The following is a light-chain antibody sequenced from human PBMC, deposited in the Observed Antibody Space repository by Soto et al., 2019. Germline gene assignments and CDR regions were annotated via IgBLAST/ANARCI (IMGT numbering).Light chain of an antibody. Sequence: RLTQSPSSLSASVGDTVTISCRASQDISTYLAWYQQKPGKAPTLLIFGASSLHNGVPPRFAGSGSGSEFTLTINRLQPDDFATYYCQQYNSLSRTFGQGT. CDR3: QQYNSLSRT. CDR2: GAS. CDR1: QDISTY. V-gene: IGKV1-5*01. J-gene: IGKJ1*01.